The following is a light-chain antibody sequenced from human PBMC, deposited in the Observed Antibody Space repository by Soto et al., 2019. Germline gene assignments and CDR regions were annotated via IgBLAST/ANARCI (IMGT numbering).Light chain of an antibody. CDR3: SSYTSSSTRV. J-gene: IGLJ1*01. Sequence: QSALTQPASVSGSPGQSMTISCTGTSSDVGGYNYVSWYQQHPGKAPKLMIYDVSNRPSGVSNRFSGSKSGNTASLTISGLKAEDEADYYCSSYTSSSTRVFGTGTKLTVL. CDR1: SSDVGGYNY. V-gene: IGLV2-14*01. CDR2: DVS.